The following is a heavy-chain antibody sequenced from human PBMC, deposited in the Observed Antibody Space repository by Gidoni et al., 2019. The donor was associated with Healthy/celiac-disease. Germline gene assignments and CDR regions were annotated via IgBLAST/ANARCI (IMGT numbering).Heavy chain of an antibody. Sequence: QVQLQESGPGLVKPSQTLSLTCTVSGGSISSASYYWSWIRQPAGKGLEWIGRIYTSGSTNYNPSLKSRVTISVDTSKNQFSLKLSSVTAADTAVYYCARGYGTDLDYWGQGTLVTVSS. J-gene: IGHJ4*02. V-gene: IGHV4-61*02. CDR1: GGSISSASYY. CDR2: IYTSGST. CDR3: ARGYGTDLDY. D-gene: IGHD3-10*01.